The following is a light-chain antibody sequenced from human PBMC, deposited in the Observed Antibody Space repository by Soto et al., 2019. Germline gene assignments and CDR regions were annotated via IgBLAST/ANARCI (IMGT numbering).Light chain of an antibody. J-gene: IGKJ1*01. V-gene: IGKV3-15*01. CDR1: QSISTN. CDR3: QHYDNWPPRT. CDR2: GAS. Sequence: EIVMTQSPATLSVSPGERATLSCRASQSISTNLAWYQQRPGQAPRLLIYGASTRATGISVRFSGSGSGTEFTPTISSLQCEVFAVNYCQHYDNWPPRTFGQGTKVEI.